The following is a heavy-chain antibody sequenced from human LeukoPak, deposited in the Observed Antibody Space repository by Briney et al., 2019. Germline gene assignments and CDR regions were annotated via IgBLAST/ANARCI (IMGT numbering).Heavy chain of an antibody. Sequence: ASVKVSCKASGGTFSSYAISWVRQAPGQGLEWMGRIIPIFGTANYAQKFQGRVTITTDESTSTAYMELSSLRSEDTAVYYCARAGVDCDGDCYTDYWGQGTLFTVSS. V-gene: IGHV1-69*05. D-gene: IGHD2-21*02. CDR1: GGTFSSYA. J-gene: IGHJ4*02. CDR2: IIPIFGTA. CDR3: ARAGVDCDGDCYTDY.